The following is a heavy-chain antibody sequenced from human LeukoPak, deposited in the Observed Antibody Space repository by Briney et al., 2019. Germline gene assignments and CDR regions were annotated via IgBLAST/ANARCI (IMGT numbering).Heavy chain of an antibody. J-gene: IGHJ4*02. V-gene: IGHV3-20*04. CDR3: ARRGDHYGSGSYYNAMYYFDY. CDR2: INWNGGST. D-gene: IGHD3-10*01. Sequence: GGSLRLSCAASGFTFDDYGMSWVRQAPGKGLEWVSGINWNGGSTGYADSVKGRFTISRDNAKNSLYLQMNSLRAEDTALYYCARRGDHYGSGSYYNAMYYFDYWGQGTLVTVSS. CDR1: GFTFDDYG.